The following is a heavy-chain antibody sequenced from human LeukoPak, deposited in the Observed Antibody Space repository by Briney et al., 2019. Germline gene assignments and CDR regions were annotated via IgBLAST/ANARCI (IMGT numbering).Heavy chain of an antibody. J-gene: IGHJ4*02. D-gene: IGHD3-22*01. V-gene: IGHV7-4-1*02. Sequence: ASVKVSCRPSGYTFTDYAINWVRQAPGQGLEYMGWVNTNTGNPTYAQGFTGRFVFSSDSSVSTAYLQITSLKADDSAIYFCASCNDSSGYFAYWGQGTLVTVSS. CDR2: VNTNTGNP. CDR1: GYTFTDYA. CDR3: ASCNDSSGYFAY.